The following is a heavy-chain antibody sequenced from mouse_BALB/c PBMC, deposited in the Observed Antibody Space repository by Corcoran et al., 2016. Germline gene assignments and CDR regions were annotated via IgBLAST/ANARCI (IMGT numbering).Heavy chain of an antibody. J-gene: IGHJ2*01. CDR3: ASFYDFYYFDY. CDR1: GYSITSGYY. Sequence: DVQLQESGPGLVKPSQSLSLTCSVTGYSITSGYYWNWIRQFPGNKLEWMGYISYDGSNNYNPSLKNRISITRDTSKNQFFLKFNSVTTEDTATYYCASFYDFYYFDYWCQGTTLPVSS. D-gene: IGHD2-3*01. V-gene: IGHV3-6*02. CDR2: ISYDGSN.